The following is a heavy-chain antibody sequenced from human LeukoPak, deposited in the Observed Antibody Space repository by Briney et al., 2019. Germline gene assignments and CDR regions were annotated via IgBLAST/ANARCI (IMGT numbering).Heavy chain of an antibody. CDR2: IYYSGST. CDR1: GGSISSSSYY. D-gene: IGHD4-17*01. V-gene: IGHV4-39*07. CDR3: ARDNTIQTVTFDY. Sequence: SETLSLTCTVSGGSISSSSYYWGWIRQPPGKGLEWIGSIYYSGSTYYNPSLKSRVTMSVDTSKNQFSLKLSSVTAADTAVYYCARDNTIQTVTFDYWGQGTLVTVSS. J-gene: IGHJ4*02.